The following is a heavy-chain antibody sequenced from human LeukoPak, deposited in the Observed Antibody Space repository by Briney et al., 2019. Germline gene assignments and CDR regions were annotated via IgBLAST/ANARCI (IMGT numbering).Heavy chain of an antibody. V-gene: IGHV4-39*01. CDR3: ARHTSDSSLDC. D-gene: IGHD2-2*01. J-gene: IGHJ4*02. CDR1: GGSISSSSSY. Sequence: SETLTLTCSVSGGSISSSSSYWARIPRPPGKGLERLGTIHHSGSTTYNASPQSRVTLSVDTSKNQFSLKLSLVTATDTAIYCCARHTSDSSLDCWGQGTLVTVSS. CDR2: IHHSGST.